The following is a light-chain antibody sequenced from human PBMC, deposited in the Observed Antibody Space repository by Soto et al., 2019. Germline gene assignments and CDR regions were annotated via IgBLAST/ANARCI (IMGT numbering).Light chain of an antibody. CDR2: GAS. J-gene: IGKJ1*01. CDR3: QQYNGWPRT. Sequence: EVLLTQSPATLSVSPGQRPTLSSRASQCVGVNLAWYQQKPGQAPRLLIYGASTRATGIPARFSGSGSGTDFTLTISSLQSEDFAVYYCQQYNGWPRTFGQGTDVEIK. V-gene: IGKV3-15*01. CDR1: QCVGVN.